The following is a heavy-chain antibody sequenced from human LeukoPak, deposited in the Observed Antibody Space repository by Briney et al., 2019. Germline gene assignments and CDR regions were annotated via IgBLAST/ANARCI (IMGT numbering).Heavy chain of an antibody. J-gene: IGHJ6*02. V-gene: IGHV3-53*01. D-gene: IGHD2/OR15-2a*01. CDR2: IYSGGTT. CDR3: ARDPGIRNGMDV. CDR1: GFTVNNNY. Sequence: PGGSLRLSCAASGFTVNNNYMTWVRQAPGKGLEWVSVIYSGGTTYYADSVKGRFTISRDNSKNTLYLQMNSLRVDDTAVYSCARDPGIRNGMDVWGQGPTVTVSS.